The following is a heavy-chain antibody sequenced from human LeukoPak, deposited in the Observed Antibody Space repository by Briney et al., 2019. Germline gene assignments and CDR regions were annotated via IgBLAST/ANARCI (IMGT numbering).Heavy chain of an antibody. CDR2: IYYSGST. V-gene: IGHV4-31*03. CDR3: AREAGLARWLQPTDY. D-gene: IGHD5-24*01. J-gene: IGHJ4*02. CDR1: GGSISSGGYY. Sequence: SQTLSLTCTVSGGSISSGGYYWSWIRQHPGKGLEWIGYIYYSGSTYYNPSLKSRVTISVDTSKNQFSLKLSSVTAADTAVYYCAREAGLARWLQPTDYWGQGTLVTVSS.